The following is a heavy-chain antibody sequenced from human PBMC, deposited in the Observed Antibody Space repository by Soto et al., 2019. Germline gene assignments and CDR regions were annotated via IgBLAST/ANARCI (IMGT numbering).Heavy chain of an antibody. V-gene: IGHV1-69*08. Sequence: QVQLVQSGAEVKKPGSSVRVSCKASGTIFSSYTSSWVRQAPGQGLEWMGRIIPILGETNSAQKSQGRVTLTADKSTNTAYMELNSLRFEDTAVYYCARGLGGRMDDWGQGTTVTVSS. CDR3: ARGLGGRMDD. D-gene: IGHD3-16*01. J-gene: IGHJ6*02. CDR2: IIPILGET. CDR1: GTIFSSYT.